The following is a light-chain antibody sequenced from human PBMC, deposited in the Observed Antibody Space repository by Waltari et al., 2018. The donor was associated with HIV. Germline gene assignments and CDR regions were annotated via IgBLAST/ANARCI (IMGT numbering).Light chain of an antibody. Sequence: QSALTQPASVSGSPGQSVTISCTADTSDIGRYVSWYQQHPGKAPKLIIFDVPRRPSGTSARFSGSKSANSAYLAISGLQTDDEAHYFCTSYIGASRLFGGGTKLTVL. CDR2: DVP. CDR1: TSDIGRY. CDR3: TSYIGASRL. V-gene: IGLV2-14*03. J-gene: IGLJ2*01.